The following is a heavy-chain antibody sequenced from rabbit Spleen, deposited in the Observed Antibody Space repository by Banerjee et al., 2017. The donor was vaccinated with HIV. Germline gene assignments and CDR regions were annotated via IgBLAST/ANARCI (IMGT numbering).Heavy chain of an antibody. CDR3: AREGADSDNYVDGMDL. V-gene: IGHV1S45*01. CDR1: GFSFSGSDH. D-gene: IGHD1-1*01. Sequence: QQQLVESGGGLVKPGTSLTLTCTASGFSFSGSDHICWVRQAPGKGLEWIACIYSGSSGSTYYASWAKGRFTISKTPSTTVTLQLNSLTAADTATYFCAREGADSDNYVDGMDLWGPGTLVTVS. J-gene: IGHJ6*01. CDR2: IYSGSSGST.